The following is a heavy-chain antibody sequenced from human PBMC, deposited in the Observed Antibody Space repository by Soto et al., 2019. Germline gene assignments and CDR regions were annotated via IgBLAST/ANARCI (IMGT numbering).Heavy chain of an antibody. CDR2: IYSGGYT. V-gene: IGHV3-53*04. J-gene: IGHJ4*02. CDR3: ARVYGDYGGFFEY. CDR1: GFIVNSNY. D-gene: IGHD4-17*01. Sequence: RGSPRLSCAASGFIVNSNYMSCVRQVPGKRLEWVSVIYSGGYTHYADSVKGRFTISRHNIKNTLYLQMNSLRAEDTAVYYCARVYGDYGGFFEYWGQGTQVTVSS.